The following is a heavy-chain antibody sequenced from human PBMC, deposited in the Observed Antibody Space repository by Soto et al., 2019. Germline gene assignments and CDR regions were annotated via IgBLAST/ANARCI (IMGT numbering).Heavy chain of an antibody. Sequence: PGGALRLSCEASGVTFSSYSMNWVRQAPGKGLEWVSYISSSSSTIYYADSVKGRFTISRDNAKNSLYLQMNSLRAEDTAVYYYARDPRSAANPAFEYWRQGTLDPVSS. CDR3: ARDPRSAANPAFEY. CDR2: ISSSSSTI. D-gene: IGHD2-2*01. V-gene: IGHV3-48*01. CDR1: GVTFSSYS. J-gene: IGHJ4*02.